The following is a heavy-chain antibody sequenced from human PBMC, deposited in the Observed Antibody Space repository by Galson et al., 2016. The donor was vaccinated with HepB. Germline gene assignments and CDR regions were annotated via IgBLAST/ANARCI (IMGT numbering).Heavy chain of an antibody. CDR1: GDSVSSNSAA. CDR3: ARDLSTALDY. CDR2: TYYRSKWYN. Sequence: CAISGDSVSSNSAAWNWIRQSPSRGLEWLGRTYYRSKWYNDYAVSLKSRLTINPDTSKNQFSPQLTSVTPEDTAVYYCARDLSTALDYWGPGTLVTVSS. V-gene: IGHV6-1*01. D-gene: IGHD4-11*01. J-gene: IGHJ4*02.